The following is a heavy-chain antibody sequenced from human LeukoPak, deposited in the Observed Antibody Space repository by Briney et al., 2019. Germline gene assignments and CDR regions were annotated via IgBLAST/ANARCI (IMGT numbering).Heavy chain of an antibody. CDR1: GYTFTGYY. J-gene: IGHJ4*02. V-gene: IGHV1-2*02. Sequence: ASVKVSCKASGYTFTGYYMHWVRQPPGPGLEWMGWINPNSGDTNYSQKFLGRVTGTRDTSISTAYMELSRLRSDDTAVYYCARVGSSGWYVHPTLDYWGQGTLVTVSS. CDR3: ARVGSSGWYVHPTLDY. CDR2: INPNSGDT. D-gene: IGHD6-19*01.